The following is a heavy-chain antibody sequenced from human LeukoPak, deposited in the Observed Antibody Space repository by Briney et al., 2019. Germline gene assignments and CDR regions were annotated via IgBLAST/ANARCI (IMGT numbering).Heavy chain of an antibody. CDR1: GFTLKNYR. CDR3: ARNRATNDY. Sequence: PGGSLRLSCTASGFTLKNYRMTWVRQAPGKGLEWVASMKDNGNEIQYVDSVKGRFTISRDNAKNSLYLQMNNLRAEDTAVYYCARNRATNDYWGQGTLVTVSS. J-gene: IGHJ4*02. V-gene: IGHV3-7*01. CDR2: MKDNGNEI. D-gene: IGHD1-26*01.